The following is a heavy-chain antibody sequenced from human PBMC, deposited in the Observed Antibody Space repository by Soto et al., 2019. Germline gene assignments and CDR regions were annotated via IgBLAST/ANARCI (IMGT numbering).Heavy chain of an antibody. D-gene: IGHD6-13*01. J-gene: IGHJ5*02. CDR1: GFSVSSNY. V-gene: IGHV3-53*01. CDR2: IYTGGST. CDR3: ARSISWPDWFDP. Sequence: PGGSLRLSCAASGFSVSSNYMSWVRQAPGKGLEWVSVIYTGGSTYYADSVKGRFTISRDNSKNTLYLQMNSLRVEDTAVYYCARSISWPDWFDPWGQRILVTVSS.